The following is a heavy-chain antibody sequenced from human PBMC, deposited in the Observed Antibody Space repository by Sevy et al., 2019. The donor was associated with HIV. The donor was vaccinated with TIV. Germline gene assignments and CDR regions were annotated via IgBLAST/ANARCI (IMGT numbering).Heavy chain of an antibody. V-gene: IGHV4-4*07. CDR1: GGSISSYY. Sequence: SETLSLTCTVSGGSISSYYWSWIRQPAGKGLEWIGRICTSGSTNYNPSLKSRVTMSVDTSKNQFSLKLSSVTAADTAVYYCARGQGYGEDLKYYFDYWGQGTLVTVSS. D-gene: IGHD4-17*01. J-gene: IGHJ4*02. CDR2: ICTSGST. CDR3: ARGQGYGEDLKYYFDY.